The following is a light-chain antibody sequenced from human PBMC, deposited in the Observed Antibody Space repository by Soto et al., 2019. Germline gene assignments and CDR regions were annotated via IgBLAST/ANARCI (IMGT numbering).Light chain of an antibody. CDR2: AAS. CDR1: QGVSNY. CDR3: QQYYSYPWT. J-gene: IGKJ1*01. V-gene: IGKV1-8*01. Sequence: AIRMTQSPSSLSASTGDGVTLTCRASQGVSNYLAWYQQKPGQAPKVLIHAASTLHGGVPSRFSGSGSGTDFTLTISRLQSDDSATYYCQQYYSYPWTFGQGTKVDIK.